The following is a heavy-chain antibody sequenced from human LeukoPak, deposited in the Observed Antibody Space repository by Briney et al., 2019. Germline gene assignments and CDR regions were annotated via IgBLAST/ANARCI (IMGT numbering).Heavy chain of an antibody. CDR1: GFTISNYD. CDR3: AKKGQADDGGKPD. CDR2: ISRNDGNT. V-gene: IGHV3-23*01. Sequence: PGGSLRLSCAASGFTISNYDMYWVRQAPGKGLECVSVISRNDGNTYYADSVKGRFTISRDNSKNTLYLQMNNLRVDDTAVYYCAKKGQADDGGKPDWGQGTLVTVSS. J-gene: IGHJ4*02.